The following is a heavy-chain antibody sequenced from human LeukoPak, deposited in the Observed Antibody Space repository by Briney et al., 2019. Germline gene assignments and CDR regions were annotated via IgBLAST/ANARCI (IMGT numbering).Heavy chain of an antibody. CDR1: GYTFTGYY. Sequence: AAVTVSCKASGYTFTGYYMHWVRQAPGQGLEWMGWINPNSGGTNYAQKFQGRVTMTRDTSISTAYMELSRLRSDDTAVYYCARDLAVVEFDYWGQGTLVTVSS. J-gene: IGHJ4*02. D-gene: IGHD5-24*01. CDR3: ARDLAVVEFDY. V-gene: IGHV1-2*02. CDR2: INPNSGGT.